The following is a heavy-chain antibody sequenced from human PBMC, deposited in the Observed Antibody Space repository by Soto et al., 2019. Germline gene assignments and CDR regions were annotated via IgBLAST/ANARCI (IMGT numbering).Heavy chain of an antibody. CDR2: ISPKSGGT. J-gene: IGHJ4*02. D-gene: IGHD3-9*01. Sequence: XSEKVYFKASGYSFSDYYMHWVRQAPGQGFEWMGRISPKSGGTNYAQKFEGRVTMTWDTSLNTAYMELSSLISEDTAVYYCARPPGYISDWYYFDLWGQGTLVTVSS. CDR3: ARPPGYISDWYYFDL. CDR1: GYSFSDYY. V-gene: IGHV1-2*02.